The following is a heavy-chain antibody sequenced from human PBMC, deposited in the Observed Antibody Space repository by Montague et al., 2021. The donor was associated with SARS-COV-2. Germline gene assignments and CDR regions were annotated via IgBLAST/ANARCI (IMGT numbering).Heavy chain of an antibody. CDR2: IYYSGST. CDR3: ARDLRRGFDP. J-gene: IGHJ5*02. Sequence: SETLSLTCTVSGGSFSSSSYYWGWIRQPPGKGLEWIGSIYYSGSTYYDPSLKSRVTISVDTSKNQFSLKLSSVTAADTAVYYCARDLRRGFDPWGQGTLVTVSS. D-gene: IGHD3-10*01. CDR1: GGSFSSSSYY. V-gene: IGHV4-39*07.